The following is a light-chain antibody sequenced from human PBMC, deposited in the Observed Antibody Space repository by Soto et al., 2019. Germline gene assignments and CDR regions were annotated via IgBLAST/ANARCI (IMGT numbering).Light chain of an antibody. CDR1: QSISLY. V-gene: IGKV3-11*01. CDR2: DAS. CDR3: QERSNGPPGYT. Sequence: EIVLTQSPATLSLSPGERATLSCRASQSISLYVAWYQQKPGQAPRLLLYDASNRATGIPARFSGSGSGTDFPLTISSLEPEDFAVYYCQERSNGPPGYTFGQGTKLEI. J-gene: IGKJ2*01.